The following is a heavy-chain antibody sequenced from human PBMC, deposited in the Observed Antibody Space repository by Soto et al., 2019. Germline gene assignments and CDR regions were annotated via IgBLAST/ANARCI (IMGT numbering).Heavy chain of an antibody. Sequence: GASVKVSCKASGGTFSSYAISWVRQAPGQGLEWMGGIIPIFGTANYAQKFQGRVTITADESTSTAYMELSSLRSEDTAVYYCARASPSAAAGVYGMDVWGQGTTVTVSS. D-gene: IGHD6-13*01. CDR3: ARASPSAAAGVYGMDV. V-gene: IGHV1-69*01. CDR1: GGTFSSYA. CDR2: IIPIFGTA. J-gene: IGHJ6*02.